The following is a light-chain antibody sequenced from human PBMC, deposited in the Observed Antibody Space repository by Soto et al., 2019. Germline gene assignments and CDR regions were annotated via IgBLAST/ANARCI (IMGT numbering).Light chain of an antibody. V-gene: IGKV4-1*01. CDR2: WAS. CDR1: QSVLFSVNNKNN. Sequence: DIVMTQSPDSLAVSLGERATINCKSSQSVLFSVNNKNNLAWFQQKPGQPPKLLIYWASFRESGVPDRFSGSGSGTDFTLTISSLQAEDVAVYYWLQYARSPRTFGQGTKVGIK. J-gene: IGKJ1*01. CDR3: LQYARSPRT.